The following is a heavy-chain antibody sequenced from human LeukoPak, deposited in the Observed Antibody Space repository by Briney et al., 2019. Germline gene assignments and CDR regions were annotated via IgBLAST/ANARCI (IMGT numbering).Heavy chain of an antibody. Sequence: ASVRVSCKASGYTFTSYGISWVRQAPGQGLEWMGWISAYNGNTNYAQKLQRRVTMTTDTSTSTAYLELRSLRSDDTAVYSCARAPSWGGNPLGGYSSYYMDVWGKGTTVTVSS. J-gene: IGHJ6*03. V-gene: IGHV1-18*01. CDR1: GYTFTSYG. CDR2: ISAYNGNT. CDR3: ARAPSWGGNPLGGYSSYYMDV. D-gene: IGHD4-23*01.